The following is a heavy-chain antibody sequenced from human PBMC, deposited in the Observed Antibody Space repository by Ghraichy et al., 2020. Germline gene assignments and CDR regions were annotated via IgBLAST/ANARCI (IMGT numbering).Heavy chain of an antibody. Sequence: SQTLSLTCTVSGGSISSSSHYWGWLRQPPGKGLEWIGTIYYTGSTYYNPSLQSRVTISIHTSKNQFSLKLNSVTAADTAMFYCARCARDYGYYYFDYWGQGTLVTVSS. J-gene: IGHJ4*02. CDR3: ARCARDYGYYYFDY. V-gene: IGHV4-39*07. D-gene: IGHD4-17*01. CDR1: GGSISSSSHY. CDR2: IYYTGST.